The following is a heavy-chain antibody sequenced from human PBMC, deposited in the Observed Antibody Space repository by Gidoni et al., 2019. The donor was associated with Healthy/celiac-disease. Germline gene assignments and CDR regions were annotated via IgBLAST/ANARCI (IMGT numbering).Heavy chain of an antibody. CDR3: SSAGGLKSGMDV. Sequence: QVQLVQSGAEVKKPGSSVTVSCKASGGTFSSYAISWVRQAPGQGLEWMGGIIPIFGTANYAQKFQVRVTITADKSTSTAYMELRSLRSEDTAVYYFSSAGGLKSGMDVWGQGTTVTVSS. CDR2: IIPIFGTA. D-gene: IGHD3-10*01. J-gene: IGHJ6*02. CDR1: GGTFSSYA. V-gene: IGHV1-69*06.